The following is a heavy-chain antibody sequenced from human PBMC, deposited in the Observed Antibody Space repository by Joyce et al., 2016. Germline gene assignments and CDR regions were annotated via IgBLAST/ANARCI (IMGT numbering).Heavy chain of an antibody. CDR3: ARPRAITLGARFDH. CDR2: IIPVFGTP. D-gene: IGHD1-20*01. Sequence: QVQLVQSGAEVKKPGSSVRVSCQASGGTVNTYVINWVRQAPGQGLEWMGVIIPVFGTPLYAQKFKGRVTITADKSTNTAYMELSSLRSDDTAIYYCARPRAITLGARFDHWGQGTLVTVS. V-gene: IGHV1-69*06. CDR1: GGTVNTYV. J-gene: IGHJ4*02.